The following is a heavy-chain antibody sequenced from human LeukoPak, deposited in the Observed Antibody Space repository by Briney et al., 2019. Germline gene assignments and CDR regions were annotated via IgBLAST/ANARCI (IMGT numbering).Heavy chain of an antibody. V-gene: IGHV4-38-2*02. J-gene: IGHJ6*03. CDR1: GYSISSGYY. CDR3: ARVGYYPDYYMDV. D-gene: IGHD2-21*01. CDR2: IFHSGST. Sequence: SETLSLTCTVSGYSISSGYYWGWIRQPPGKGLEWIGTIFHSGSTYSNPSLKSRVTISVDTSKNQFSLNLSSVTAADTAVYYCARVGYYPDYYMDVWGKGTTVTVSS.